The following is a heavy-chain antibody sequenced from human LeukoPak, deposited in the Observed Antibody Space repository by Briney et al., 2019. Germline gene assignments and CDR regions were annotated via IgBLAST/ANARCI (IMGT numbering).Heavy chain of an antibody. Sequence: SETLSLTCTVSGGSISSYYWSWIRQPPGKGLEWIGYIYYSGSTNYNPSLKSRVTISVDTSKNQFSLKLSSVTAADTAVYYCARQGAARYYYYGMDVWGQGTTVTVSS. CDR3: ARQGAARYYYYGMDV. V-gene: IGHV4-59*08. D-gene: IGHD6-6*01. J-gene: IGHJ6*02. CDR2: IYYSGST. CDR1: GGSISSYY.